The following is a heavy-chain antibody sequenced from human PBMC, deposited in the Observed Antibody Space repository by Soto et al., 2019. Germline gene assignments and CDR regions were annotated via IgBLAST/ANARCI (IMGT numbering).Heavy chain of an antibody. CDR2: IGADNGDT. CDR3: ARDWKGAEGFDP. V-gene: IGHV1-18*01. Sequence: QVQLVQSGAEVKKPGASVKVSCKASGYTFSTYGFSWVRQAPGQGLEWMGWIGADNGDTNYAQNFQRRVTMTTDPTTTTSYMELRSLTSDDTAVYFCARDWKGAEGFDPWGQGTLVTVSS. D-gene: IGHD1-1*01. CDR1: GYTFSTYG. J-gene: IGHJ5*02.